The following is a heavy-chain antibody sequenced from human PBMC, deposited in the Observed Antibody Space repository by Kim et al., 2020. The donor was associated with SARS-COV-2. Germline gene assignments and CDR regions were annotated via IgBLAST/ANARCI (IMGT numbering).Heavy chain of an antibody. V-gene: IGHV3-74*01. D-gene: IGHD6-19*01. CDR3: ARRQFTSGWYYFDY. J-gene: IGHJ4*02. Sequence: AESVKGGFTISRDTAKNTLDLQMTSLRAEDTAVYYCARRQFTSGWYYFDYWGQGTLVTVSS.